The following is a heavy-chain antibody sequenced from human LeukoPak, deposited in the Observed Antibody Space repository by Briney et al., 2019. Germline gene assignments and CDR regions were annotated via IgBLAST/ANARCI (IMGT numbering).Heavy chain of an antibody. CDR3: ARGPVPAAMRVEYYYYGMDV. CDR2: SSSSCSTI. Sequence: GGSLRLSCAAAGFTFSSYEMNWVRHAPGNGLEWVSYSSSSCSTIYYADSVKGRFTISRDNAKNSLYLQMNSLRAEDTAVYYCARGPVPAAMRVEYYYYGMDVWGQGTTVTVSS. D-gene: IGHD2-2*01. V-gene: IGHV3-48*03. J-gene: IGHJ6*02. CDR1: GFTFSSYE.